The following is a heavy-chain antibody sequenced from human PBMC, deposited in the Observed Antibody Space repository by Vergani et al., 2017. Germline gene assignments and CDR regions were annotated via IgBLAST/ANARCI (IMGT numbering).Heavy chain of an antibody. D-gene: IGHD2-15*01. CDR1: GESIRSGSHY. V-gene: IGHV4-61*02. J-gene: IGHJ4*02. CDR3: ARSRPYCTSGSCPAI. CDR2: IHTGGST. Sequence: QVRLEESGPGLVKPSETLSLTCSVSGESIRSGSHYWSWIRQPAGKGPEWIGHIHTGGSTDLNPSFKSRVSISVDTSESQFSIKLNSVTVADTAVYYCARSRPYCTSGSCPAIWGQGTLVTVSS.